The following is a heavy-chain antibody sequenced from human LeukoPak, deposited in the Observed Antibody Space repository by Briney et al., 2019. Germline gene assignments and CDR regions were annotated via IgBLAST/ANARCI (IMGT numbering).Heavy chain of an antibody. CDR2: INPNSGGT. J-gene: IGHJ4*02. CDR3: ASHPYYYGSGSPPDY. CDR1: GYTFTGYY. V-gene: IGHV1-2*02. Sequence: APVKVSCKASGYTFTGYYMHWVRQAPGQGLEWMGWINPNSGGTNYAQKFQGRVTMTRDTSISTAYMELSRLRSDDTAVYYCASHPYYYGSGSPPDYWGQGTLVTVSS. D-gene: IGHD3-10*01.